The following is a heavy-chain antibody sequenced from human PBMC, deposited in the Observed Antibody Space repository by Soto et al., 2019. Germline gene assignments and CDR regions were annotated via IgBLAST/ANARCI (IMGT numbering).Heavy chain of an antibody. CDR3: AVRASSGYYYYYFDY. CDR2: IIPIFGTA. D-gene: IGHD3-22*01. CDR1: GGTFSSYA. J-gene: IGHJ4*02. V-gene: IGHV1-69*13. Sequence: GASVKVSCKASGGTFSSYAISWVRQAPGQGLEWMGGIIPIFGTANYAQKFQGRVTITADESTSTAYMELSSLRSEDTAVYYCAVRASSGYYYYYFDYWGQGTLVTVSS.